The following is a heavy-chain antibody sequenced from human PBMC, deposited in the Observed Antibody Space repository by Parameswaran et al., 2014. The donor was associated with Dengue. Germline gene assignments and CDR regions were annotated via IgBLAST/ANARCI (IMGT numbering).Heavy chain of an antibody. Sequence: RWIRQPPGKGLEWIGYIYYSGSTNYNPSLKSRVTISVDTSKNQFSLKLSSVTAADTAVYYCARVFETSRFDPWGQGTLVTVSS. CDR3: ARVFETSRFDP. D-gene: IGHD3-9*01. V-gene: IGHV4-59*01. J-gene: IGHJ5*02. CDR2: IYYSGST.